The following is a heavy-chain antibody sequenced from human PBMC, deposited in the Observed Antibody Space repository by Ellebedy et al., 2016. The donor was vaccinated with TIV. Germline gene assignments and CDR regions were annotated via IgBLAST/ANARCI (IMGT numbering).Heavy chain of an antibody. D-gene: IGHD3-22*01. CDR3: AWSYYDSSGYSHVDY. V-gene: IGHV4-39*01. CDR2: HYYSGSS. CDR1: GGSISSRCYY. Sequence: MPSETLSLTCPVSGGSISSRCYYWGWLRQPPGQGLEWKGSHYYSGSSYYNPSLKRRVTIYVATSKHQFCLKLSSVTAADTSVYYCAWSYYDSSGYSHVDYWGQGTLVTVSS. J-gene: IGHJ4*02.